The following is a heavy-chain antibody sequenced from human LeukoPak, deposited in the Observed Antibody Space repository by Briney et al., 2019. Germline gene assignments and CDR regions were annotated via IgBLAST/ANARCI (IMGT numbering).Heavy chain of an antibody. CDR2: ISDDGSNK. J-gene: IGHJ4*02. CDR1: GFTFSSYA. D-gene: IGHD3-10*01. V-gene: IGHV3-30*04. CDR3: ARRFYASGSEGDFDY. Sequence: GGSLRLSCAASGFTFSSYAMHWVRQAPGKGLEWVALISDDGSNKYYADSVKGRFTISRDNSKNTLYLQMNSLRAEDTAVYYCARRFYASGSEGDFDYWGQGTLVTVSS.